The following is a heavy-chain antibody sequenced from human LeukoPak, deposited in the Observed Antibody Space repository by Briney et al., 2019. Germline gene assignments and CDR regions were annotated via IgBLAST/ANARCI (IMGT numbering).Heavy chain of an antibody. D-gene: IGHD6-13*01. CDR2: INQDGSEK. J-gene: IGHJ4*02. Sequence: QPGGSLRLSCAASGFTFSSHWMSWVRQAPGKGLEWVASINQDGSEKYSVDSVKGRFTISRDNAKNSLYLQMNSLRAEDTAVYYCASSPEGYSSSWYYFDYWGQGTQVTVSS. V-gene: IGHV3-7*02. CDR1: GFTFSSHW. CDR3: ASSPEGYSSSWYYFDY.